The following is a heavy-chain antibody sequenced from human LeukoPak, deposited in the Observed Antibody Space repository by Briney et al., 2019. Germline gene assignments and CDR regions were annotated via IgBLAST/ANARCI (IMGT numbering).Heavy chain of an antibody. J-gene: IGHJ5*02. Sequence: SETLSLTCTVSGGSISSYYWSWIRQPAGKGLEWIGRIYTSGSTNYNPSLKSRVTMSVDTSKNQFSLKLSSVTAADMAVYYCASGGRVGVLWGWFDPWGQGTLVTVSS. V-gene: IGHV4-4*07. D-gene: IGHD2-15*01. CDR3: ASGGRVGVLWGWFDP. CDR2: IYTSGST. CDR1: GGSISSYY.